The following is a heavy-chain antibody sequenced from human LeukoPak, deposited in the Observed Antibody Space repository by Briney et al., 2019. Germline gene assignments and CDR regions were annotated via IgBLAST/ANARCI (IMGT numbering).Heavy chain of an antibody. CDR2: ISSSSDYI. CDR3: SRGSGAGSYYPRFVY. J-gene: IGHJ4*02. D-gene: IGHD3-10*01. CDR1: GFTFSSYS. Sequence: GGSLRLSCAASGFTFSSYSMNWVRQAPGKGLEWVSSISSSSDYIYYADSVKGRFTISRDNAKTSLYVQMNSLRAEDTAVYYWSRGSGAGSYYPRFVYWGQGTLVTVSS. V-gene: IGHV3-21*01.